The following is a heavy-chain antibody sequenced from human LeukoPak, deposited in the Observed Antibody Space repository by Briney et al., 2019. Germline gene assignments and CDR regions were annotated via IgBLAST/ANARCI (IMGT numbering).Heavy chain of an antibody. CDR1: GYTLSKLS. Sequence: ASVKVSCKVSGYTLSKLSMHWVRQAPGKGLEWMGGFDPEDGETIYAQKFQGRVTMTEDTSTDTAYMELSSLRSEDTAVYYCVWLVPRNWFDPWGQGTLVTVSS. V-gene: IGHV1-24*01. CDR3: VWLVPRNWFDP. J-gene: IGHJ5*02. CDR2: FDPEDGET. D-gene: IGHD6-19*01.